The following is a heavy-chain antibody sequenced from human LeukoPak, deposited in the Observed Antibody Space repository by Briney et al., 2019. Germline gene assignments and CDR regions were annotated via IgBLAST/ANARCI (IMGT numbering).Heavy chain of an antibody. CDR1: GYTFTGYY. CDR2: VNPNSGST. J-gene: IGHJ4*02. CDR3: ARDSSSSWAGLGNTAMVLYFDY. D-gene: IGHD5-18*01. V-gene: IGHV1-2*02. Sequence: AAVKVSCKASGYTFTGYYMHWVRQAPGQGLEWMGWVNPNSGSTNYAQKLQGRLTRTRDTSISTAYMERSRLRSDDTAVYYCARDSSSSWAGLGNTAMVLYFDYWGQGTLVTVSS.